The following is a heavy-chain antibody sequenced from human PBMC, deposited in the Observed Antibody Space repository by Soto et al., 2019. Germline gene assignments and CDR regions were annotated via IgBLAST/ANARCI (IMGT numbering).Heavy chain of an antibody. CDR3: ARERREYSGYDLNYYFAY. CDR2: VYYSGST. D-gene: IGHD5-12*01. Sequence: SETLSLTCTVSGGSISSSSYYWGWIRQPPGKGLEWIGSVYYSGSTYYNPSLKSRVTISVDTSKNQFSLKLSSVTAADTAVYYCARERREYSGYDLNYYFAYWGQGTLVTVSS. V-gene: IGHV4-39*01. J-gene: IGHJ4*02. CDR1: GGSISSSSYY.